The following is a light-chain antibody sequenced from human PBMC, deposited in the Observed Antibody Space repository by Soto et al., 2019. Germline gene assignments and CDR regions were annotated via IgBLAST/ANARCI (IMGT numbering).Light chain of an antibody. J-gene: IGLJ2*01. CDR3: GTWDSSLNSAV. V-gene: IGLV1-51*01. CDR2: DND. CDR1: TSNIGNNY. Sequence: QSVLTQPPSVSAAPGQMVTISCSGSTSNIGNNYVSWYQQLPGTAPILLIYDNDRRPSGIPVRFSGFRSGTSATLDITGLQTGDEAVYYCGTWDSSLNSAVFGGGTQLTVL.